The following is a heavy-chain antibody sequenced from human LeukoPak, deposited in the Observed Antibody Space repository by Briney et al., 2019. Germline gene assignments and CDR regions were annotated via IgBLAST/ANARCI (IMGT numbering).Heavy chain of an antibody. J-gene: IGHJ4*02. CDR3: ARDNGGSGSYFRLDY. CDR1: GFTFSSNY. Sequence: GGSLRLSCAASGFTFSSNYMSWVRQAPGKGLEWVSVIYSGGSTYYADSVKGRFTISRDNSKNTLYLQMNSLRAEDTAVYYCARDNGGSGSYFRLDYWGQGTLVTVSS. V-gene: IGHV3-53*01. CDR2: IYSGGST. D-gene: IGHD3-10*01.